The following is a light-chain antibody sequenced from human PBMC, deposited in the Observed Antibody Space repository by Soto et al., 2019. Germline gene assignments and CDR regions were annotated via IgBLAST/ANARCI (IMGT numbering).Light chain of an antibody. J-gene: IGKJ5*01. CDR2: GAS. CDR3: QQYDNSPIT. CDR1: QSVSSN. Sequence: EIEMTQSPATLSVSPGERATLSCRASQSVSSNLAWYQQKPGQTPRLLVYGASTRATGVPVRFSGSGSGTDFTLTISRLEPEDFAVYYCQQYDNSPITFGQGTRLENK. V-gene: IGKV3-15*01.